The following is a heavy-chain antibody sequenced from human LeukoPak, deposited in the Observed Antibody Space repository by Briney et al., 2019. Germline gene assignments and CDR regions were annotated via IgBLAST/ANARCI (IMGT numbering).Heavy chain of an antibody. D-gene: IGHD3-10*01. J-gene: IGHJ6*04. Sequence: GGSLRLSCAASGFSFSSDWMSWVCQAPGQGLEWVANIKQDGSEKYYVDSVKGRFTISRDNAKNSLYLQMNSLRAEDTAVYYCARDQAWFGDGAYYYYYGMDVWGKGSTVTVSS. V-gene: IGHV3-7*03. CDR3: ARDQAWFGDGAYYYYYGMDV. CDR1: GFSFSSDW. CDR2: IKQDGSEK.